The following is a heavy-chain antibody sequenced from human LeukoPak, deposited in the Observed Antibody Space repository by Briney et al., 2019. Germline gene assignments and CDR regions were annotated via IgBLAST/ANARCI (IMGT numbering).Heavy chain of an antibody. D-gene: IGHD6-13*01. CDR3: AKGGPYSSSWSPFDY. V-gene: IGHV3-9*03. CDR2: ISWNSGSI. Sequence: PGRSLRLSCAASGFTFDDYAMHWVRQAPGKGLEWVSGISWNSGSIGYADSVKGRFTISRDNAKNSLYLQMNSLRAEDMALYYCAKGGPYSSSWSPFDYWGQGTLVTVSS. J-gene: IGHJ4*02. CDR1: GFTFDDYA.